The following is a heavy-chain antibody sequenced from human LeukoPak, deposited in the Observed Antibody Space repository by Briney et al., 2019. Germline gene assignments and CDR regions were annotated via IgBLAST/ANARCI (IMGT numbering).Heavy chain of an antibody. CDR1: RFIFSGYS. Sequence: GVALRHSCAASRFIFSGYSMNWVRQAPGRGLEWISYISGDISIISYADSVKGRFTISRDNAKNSLYLQMNRLRDDDTAVYYCVRDYDWAFDYWGQGTLVTVSS. CDR3: VRDYDWAFDY. J-gene: IGHJ4*02. CDR2: ISGDISII. D-gene: IGHD1-1*01. V-gene: IGHV3-48*02.